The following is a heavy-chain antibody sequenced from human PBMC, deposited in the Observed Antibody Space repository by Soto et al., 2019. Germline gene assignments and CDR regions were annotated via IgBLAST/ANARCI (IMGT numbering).Heavy chain of an antibody. CDR2: INWNGGSK. CDR3: ARATQSYYDTSGYYSYVH. V-gene: IGHV3-20*04. J-gene: IGHJ4*02. Sequence: GGSLRLSCAASGFTFDEYALTWVRQAPGKGLEWVAGINWNGGSKGYADSVKGQFTISRDNAKSSLYLQMNNLRAEDTAFFFCARATQSYYDTSGYYSYVHWGQGAQVTVSS. CDR1: GFTFDEYA. D-gene: IGHD3-22*01.